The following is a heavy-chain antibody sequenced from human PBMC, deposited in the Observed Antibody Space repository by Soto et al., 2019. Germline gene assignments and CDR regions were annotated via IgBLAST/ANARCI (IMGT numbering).Heavy chain of an antibody. Sequence: SETLSLTCTVSGGSISSGGYYWSWIRQHPGKGLEWIGYIYYSGSTYYNPSLKSRVTISVDTSKNQFSLKLSSVTAADTAVYYCARSFAIGATRLDYWGQGTLVTSPQ. CDR2: IYYSGST. CDR3: ARSFAIGATRLDY. J-gene: IGHJ4*02. D-gene: IGHD1-26*01. CDR1: GGSISSGGYY. V-gene: IGHV4-31*03.